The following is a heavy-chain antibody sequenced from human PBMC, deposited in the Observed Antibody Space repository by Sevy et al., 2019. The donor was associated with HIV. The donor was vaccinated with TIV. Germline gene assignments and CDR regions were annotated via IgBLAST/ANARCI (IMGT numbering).Heavy chain of an antibody. V-gene: IGHV1-58*01. CDR1: GFTFTSSA. J-gene: IGHJ3*02. D-gene: IGHD3-16*02. CDR3: AADRAYDYVWWSYRYYAFDI. Sequence: ASVKVSCKASGFTFTSSAVQWVRQARGQRLEWIGWIVVGSGNTNYAQKFQERVTITRDMSTSTAYMELRSLRSEDTAVYYRAADRAYDYVWWSYRYYAFDIWGQGTMVTVSS. CDR2: IVVGSGNT.